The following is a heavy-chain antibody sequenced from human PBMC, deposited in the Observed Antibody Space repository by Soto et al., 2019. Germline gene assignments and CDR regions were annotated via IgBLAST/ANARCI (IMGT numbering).Heavy chain of an antibody. V-gene: IGHV1-2*02. CDR1: GYTFINYY. J-gene: IGHJ4*02. CDR2: ISPKSGGT. Sequence: QVQLVQSGAEVKKPGASVKISCEASGYTFINYYMNWVRQAPGQGFEWMGRISPKSGGTNYAQKFQGRVSLTWDTSLKTTYMELGSLMSEDTAVYYCARPPGYISDWYYFDLWGQGTQATVSS. D-gene: IGHD3-9*01. CDR3: ARPPGYISDWYYFDL.